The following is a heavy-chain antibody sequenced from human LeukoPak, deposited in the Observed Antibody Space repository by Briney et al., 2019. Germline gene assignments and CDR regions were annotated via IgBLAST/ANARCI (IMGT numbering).Heavy chain of an antibody. V-gene: IGHV3-48*01. Sequence: PGGSLRLSCAVSGFTISSYAMSWVRQAPGKGLEWVSYISSSSSTIYYADSVKGRFTISRDNAKNSLYLQMNSLRAEDTAVYYCARRFGELLSYYYGMDVWGQGTTVTVSS. J-gene: IGHJ6*02. CDR2: ISSSSSTI. CDR1: GFTISSYA. CDR3: ARRFGELLSYYYGMDV. D-gene: IGHD3-10*01.